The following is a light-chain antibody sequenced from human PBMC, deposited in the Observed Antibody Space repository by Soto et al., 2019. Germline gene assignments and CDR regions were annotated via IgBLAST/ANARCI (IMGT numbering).Light chain of an antibody. Sequence: QSVLTQPASVSGSPGQSITISCTGTSSDVGGYNYVSWYQQHPGKAPKLMIYDVSNRPSGVPDRFSGSKSGTTASLTISGLRAEDEADYYCRSYTSSRTLVVFGGGTKLTVL. CDR3: RSYTSSRTLVV. J-gene: IGLJ2*01. CDR2: DVS. V-gene: IGLV2-14*01. CDR1: SSDVGGYNY.